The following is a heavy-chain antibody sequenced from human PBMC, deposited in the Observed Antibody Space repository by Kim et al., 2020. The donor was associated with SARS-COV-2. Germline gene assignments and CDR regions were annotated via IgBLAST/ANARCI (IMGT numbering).Heavy chain of an antibody. CDR1: GGSISSSSYY. J-gene: IGHJ5*02. D-gene: IGHD6-13*01. V-gene: IGHV4-39*01. CDR2: IYYSGST. CDR3: ARNVWRGPYSSSFDGWFDP. Sequence: SETLSLTCTVSGGSISSSSYYWGWIRQPPGKGLEWIGSIYYSGSTYYNPSLKSRVTISVDTSKNQFSLKLSSVTAADTAVYYCARNVWRGPYSSSFDGWFDPWGQGTLVTVSS.